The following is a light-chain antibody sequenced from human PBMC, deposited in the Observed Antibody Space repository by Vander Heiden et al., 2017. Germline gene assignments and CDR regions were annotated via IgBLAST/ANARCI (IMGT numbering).Light chain of an antibody. Sequence: ELVLTQSPGTLSLSPGERASLYCRASQSASSNYLAWYQQKLGQAPRILIYGASNSATGIPDRFSGSGSGTDFTLTISRLEPEDFALYFCQQYGRSLPLTFGGGTKVEIK. CDR2: GAS. J-gene: IGKJ4*01. V-gene: IGKV3-20*01. CDR1: QSASSNY. CDR3: QQYGRSLPLT.